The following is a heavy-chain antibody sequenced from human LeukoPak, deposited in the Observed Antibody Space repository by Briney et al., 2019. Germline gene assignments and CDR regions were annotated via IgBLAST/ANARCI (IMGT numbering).Heavy chain of an antibody. CDR2: ISSSGSTI. V-gene: IGHV3-11*01. J-gene: IGHJ6*02. CDR3: ARDHYSNTPDYYYYYYGMDV. Sequence: PGGSLRLSCAASGFTFSDYYMSWIRQAPGKGLEWVSYISSSGSTIYYADSVKGRFTISRDNAKNSLYLQLNSLRAEDTAVYCCARDHYSNTPDYYYYYYGMDVWGQGTTVTVSS. D-gene: IGHD4-11*01. CDR1: GFTFSDYY.